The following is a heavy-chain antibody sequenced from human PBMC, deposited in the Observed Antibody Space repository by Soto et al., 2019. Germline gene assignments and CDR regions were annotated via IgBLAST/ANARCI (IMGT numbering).Heavy chain of an antibody. D-gene: IGHD3-10*01. V-gene: IGHV1-8*01. Sequence: ASVKVSCKASGYTFTSYDINWVRQATGQGLEWMGWMNPKRGNQANAQKFQGGVTMTRNTSISTAYMELSSLRSEDTAVYYCARGGYYYGSTRRNWFDPWGQGTLVTVSS. CDR3: ARGGYYYGSTRRNWFDP. CDR1: GYTFTSYD. CDR2: MNPKRGNQ. J-gene: IGHJ5*02.